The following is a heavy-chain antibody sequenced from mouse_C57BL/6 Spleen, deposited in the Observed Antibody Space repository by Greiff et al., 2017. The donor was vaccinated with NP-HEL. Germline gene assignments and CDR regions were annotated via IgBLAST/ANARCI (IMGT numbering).Heavy chain of an antibody. CDR1: GYSFTGYY. D-gene: IGHD1-1*01. V-gene: IGHV1-31*01. CDR2: IYPYNGVS. J-gene: IGHJ2*01. Sequence: VQLKESGPELVKPGASVKISCKASGYSFTGYYMHWVKQSHGNILDWIGYIYPYNGVSSYNQKFKGKATLTVDKSSSTAYMELRSLTSEDSAVYYCAREGYYGSIYFDYWGQGTTLTVSS. CDR3: AREGYYGSIYFDY.